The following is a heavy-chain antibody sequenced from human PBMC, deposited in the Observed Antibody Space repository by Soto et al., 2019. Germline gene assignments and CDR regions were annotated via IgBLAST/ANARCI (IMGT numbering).Heavy chain of an antibody. CDR2: IKQDGSEE. Sequence: EVELVESGGGLVQPGGSLRLSCAASGFTFSGFWMSWVRQAPGKGLEWVANIKQDGSEEHYVDSVKGRFTISRDNAKNSLFLQVNSMRAEDTAVYYCARVPAVSAGWSGAFDFWGQGTLVTVSS. J-gene: IGHJ4*02. CDR3: ARVPAVSAGWSGAFDF. V-gene: IGHV3-7*01. D-gene: IGHD6-19*01. CDR1: GFTFSGFW.